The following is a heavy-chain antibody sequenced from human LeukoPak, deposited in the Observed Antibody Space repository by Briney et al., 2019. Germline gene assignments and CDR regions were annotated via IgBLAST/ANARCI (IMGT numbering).Heavy chain of an antibody. CDR2: ISHDGRNE. V-gene: IGHV3-30*04. Sequence: QPGRSLRLSCAASGFTFNFYPLHWVRQAPGKGLEWVAVISHDGRNEYYGDSVKGRFTISRDNSKNTVYLQMNSLRAEDTAVYYCVRSYYDSRGYFQSRFDPWGQGTLVTVSS. CDR3: VRSYYDSRGYFQSRFDP. CDR1: GFTFNFYP. D-gene: IGHD3-22*01. J-gene: IGHJ5*02.